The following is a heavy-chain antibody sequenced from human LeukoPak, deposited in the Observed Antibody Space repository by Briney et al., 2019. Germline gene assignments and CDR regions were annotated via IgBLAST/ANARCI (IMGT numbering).Heavy chain of an antibody. Sequence: GGSLRLSCAASGFTFSSYAMSWVRQAPGKGLEWVSAISGSGGSTYYADSVKGRFTISRDNSKNTLYLQMNSLRVEDTAVYYCTRGDSASKIDYWGQGTLVTVPS. CDR3: TRGDSASKIDY. CDR1: GFTFSSYA. CDR2: ISGSGGST. D-gene: IGHD3-22*01. V-gene: IGHV3-23*01. J-gene: IGHJ4*02.